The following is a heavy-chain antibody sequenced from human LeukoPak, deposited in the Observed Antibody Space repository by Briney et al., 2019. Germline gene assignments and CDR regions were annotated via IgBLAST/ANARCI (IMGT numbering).Heavy chain of an antibody. Sequence: GGSLRLSCAASGFTVSSNYMSWVRQAPGKGLEWVSVIYSGGSTYYADSVKGRFTISRDNSKNTLYLQMNSLRAEDTAVYYCANRYYYDSSGYLGVYYYYYMDVWGKGTTVTVSS. V-gene: IGHV3-53*01. J-gene: IGHJ6*03. CDR2: IYSGGST. CDR3: ANRYYYDSSGYLGVYYYYYMDV. CDR1: GFTVSSNY. D-gene: IGHD3-22*01.